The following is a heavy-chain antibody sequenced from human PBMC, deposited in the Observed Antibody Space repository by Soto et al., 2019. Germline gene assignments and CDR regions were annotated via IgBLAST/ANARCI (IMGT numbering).Heavy chain of an antibody. CDR1: GYTFTSYG. Sequence: ASVKVSCKASGYTFTSYGISWVRQAPGQGLEWIGWISAYNGNTNYAQKLQGRVTMTTDTSTSTAYMELRSLRSDDTAVYYCARDGAEYYDFWSGYYSFDYWGQGTLVTVSS. D-gene: IGHD3-3*01. CDR3: ARDGAEYYDFWSGYYSFDY. V-gene: IGHV1-18*01. J-gene: IGHJ4*02. CDR2: ISAYNGNT.